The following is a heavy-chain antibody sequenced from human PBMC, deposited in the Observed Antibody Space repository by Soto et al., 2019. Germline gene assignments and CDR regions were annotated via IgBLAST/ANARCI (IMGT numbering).Heavy chain of an antibody. J-gene: IGHJ4*01. CDR3: ARVVSPDYYADY. CDR2: ISSSSSYI. D-gene: IGHD3-10*01. V-gene: IGHV3-21*01. CDR1: GFTFSSYS. Sequence: EVQLVESGGGLVKPGGSLRLSCAASGFTFSSYSINWVRQAPGKGLEWISAISSSSSYIYYADSVKGRFTISRDNAKIALYLLMNRLRAEDTAVYYCARVVSPDYYADYWGHVTLVTVSS.